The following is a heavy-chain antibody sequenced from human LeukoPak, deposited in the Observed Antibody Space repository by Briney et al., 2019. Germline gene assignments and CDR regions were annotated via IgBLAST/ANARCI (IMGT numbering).Heavy chain of an antibody. D-gene: IGHD3-16*01. Sequence: SQTLSLTCTVSGGSISNGGYYWSWIRQHPGKGLEWIGYIYYSGSTYYNPSLKSRVTISVDTSKNQFSLKLSSVTAADTAVYYCARDWGIGYDYWGQGTLVTVSS. CDR2: IYYSGST. J-gene: IGHJ4*02. V-gene: IGHV4-31*03. CDR3: ARDWGIGYDY. CDR1: GGSISNGGYY.